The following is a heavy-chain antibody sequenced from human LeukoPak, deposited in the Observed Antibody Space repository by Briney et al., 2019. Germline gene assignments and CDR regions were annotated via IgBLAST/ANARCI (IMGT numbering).Heavy chain of an antibody. J-gene: IGHJ4*02. CDR2: IIPIFGTA. CDR3: ARGGMIVVERGICDY. CDR1: GYTFTSYG. V-gene: IGHV1-69*05. D-gene: IGHD3-22*01. Sequence: ASVKVSCKASGYTFTSYGISWVRQAPGQGLEWMGGIIPIFGTANYAQKFQGRVTITTDESTSTAYMELSSLRSEDTAVYYCARGGMIVVERGICDYWGQGTLVTVSS.